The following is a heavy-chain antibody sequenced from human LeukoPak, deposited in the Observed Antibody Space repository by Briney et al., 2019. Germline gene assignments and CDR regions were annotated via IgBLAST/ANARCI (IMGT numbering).Heavy chain of an antibody. CDR3: ATSDDSSGSD. CDR2: INLDGSVI. CDR1: GFTFSGYW. D-gene: IGHD3-22*01. Sequence: GGSLRLSCAASGFTFSGYWMSWVRQAPGKGLEWVANINLDGSVIHYVDSAKGRFTISRDNAKNTLYLQRNYLRAEDTAFYYCATSDDSSGSDWGQGTLVTVSS. J-gene: IGHJ4*02. V-gene: IGHV3-7*01.